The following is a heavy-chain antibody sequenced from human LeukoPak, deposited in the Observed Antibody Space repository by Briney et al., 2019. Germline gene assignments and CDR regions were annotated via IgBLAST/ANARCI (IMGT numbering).Heavy chain of an antibody. D-gene: IGHD1-1*01. CDR3: ARDRKGTMDV. CDR2: ISYNGRSI. CDR1: GFTFSSYE. V-gene: IGHV3-48*03. J-gene: IGHJ6*03. Sequence: PGGSLRLSCAASGFTFSSYEMNWVRQAPGKGLEWVSYISYNGRSIYYADSVKGRFTISRDNAKNSLYLQMNSLRAEDTAVYYCARDRKGTMDVWGKGTTVTISS.